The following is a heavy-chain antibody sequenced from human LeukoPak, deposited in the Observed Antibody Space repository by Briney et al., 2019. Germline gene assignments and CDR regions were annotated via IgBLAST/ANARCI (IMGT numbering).Heavy chain of an antibody. Sequence: PGGSLRLSCAASGFSFSSFGLHWVRQAPGKGLEWVASIGHYGRKMYYADSVKGRFTISRDNSKNTLYLQMNSLRAEDTAVYYCAKGGSGYDLEYYFEHWGQGTLVTVSS. V-gene: IGHV3-30*02. CDR2: IGHYGRKM. CDR1: GFSFSSFG. CDR3: AKGGSGYDLEYYFEH. J-gene: IGHJ4*02. D-gene: IGHD5-12*01.